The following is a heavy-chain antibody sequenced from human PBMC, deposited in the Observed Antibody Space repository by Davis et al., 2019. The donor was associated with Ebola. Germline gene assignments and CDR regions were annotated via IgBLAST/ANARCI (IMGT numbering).Heavy chain of an antibody. CDR2: INPNSGGT. CDR1: GYTLTGYY. J-gene: IGHJ4*02. D-gene: IGHD1-26*01. V-gene: IGHV1-2*02. CDR3: ARVLRGLRLSGGNYYFDY. Sequence: ASVTVSCKASGYTLTGYYIHWVRQAPGQGLEWMGWINPNSGGTNDAQKFQGRVTMTRDTSISTAYMELSRLRSDDTAVYYCARVLRGLRLSGGNYYFDYWGQGTLVTVSS.